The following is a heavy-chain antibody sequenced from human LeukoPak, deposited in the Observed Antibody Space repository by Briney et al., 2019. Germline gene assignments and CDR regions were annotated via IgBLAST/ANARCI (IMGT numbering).Heavy chain of an antibody. CDR3: AKDGGYCSSTSCYRGWFDP. Sequence: GGSLRLSCAASGFTFSSYGMHWVRQAPGKGLEWVAVISYDGSNKYYADSVKGRFTISRDNSKNTLYLQMNSLRAEDTAVYYCAKDGGYCSSTSCYRGWFDPWGQGTLVTVSS. D-gene: IGHD2-2*01. CDR2: ISYDGSNK. V-gene: IGHV3-30*18. J-gene: IGHJ5*02. CDR1: GFTFSSYG.